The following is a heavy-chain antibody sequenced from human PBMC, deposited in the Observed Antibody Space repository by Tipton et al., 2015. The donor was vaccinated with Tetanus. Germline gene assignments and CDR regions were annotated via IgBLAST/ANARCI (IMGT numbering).Heavy chain of an antibody. J-gene: IGHJ5*02. CDR2: INHSGTT. V-gene: IGHV4-34*01. D-gene: IGHD2-8*01. Sequence: TLSLTCAVSGGSFSDCYWGWVRQPPGKGLEWIGEINHSGTTYYNASLKSRLTMSVDTAKKHISLRLTSLTAADTAVYYCARRLIQNWFDPWGQGTLVTVSS. CDR3: ARRLIQNWFDP. CDR1: GGSFSDCY.